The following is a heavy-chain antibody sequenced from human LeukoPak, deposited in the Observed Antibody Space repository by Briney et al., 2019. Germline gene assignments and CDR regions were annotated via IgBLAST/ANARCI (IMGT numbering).Heavy chain of an antibody. CDR1: GYTFTGYY. CDR3: ARYPPFYQLPNYGMDV. CDR2: INPNSGGT. Sequence: GASVKVSCKASGYTFTGYYMHWVRQAPGQGLEWMGWINPNSGGTNYAQKFQGRVTMTRDTSISTAYMELSRLRSDDTAVYYCARYPPFYQLPNYGMDVWGQGTTVTVSS. V-gene: IGHV1-2*02. D-gene: IGHD2-2*01. J-gene: IGHJ6*02.